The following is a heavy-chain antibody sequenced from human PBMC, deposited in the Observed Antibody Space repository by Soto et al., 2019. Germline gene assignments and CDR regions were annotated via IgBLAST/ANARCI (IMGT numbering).Heavy chain of an antibody. D-gene: IGHD3-10*01. J-gene: IGHJ4*02. CDR3: AREIRGVISFDY. V-gene: IGHV1-3*01. CDR1: GYTLISYA. Sequence: GASVKVSCKASGYTLISYAVHCVRQAPGQGLEWMGWINADTDDTRYSQRLQDRVTITRDTSANTAYMELSSLRSDDTAVYYCAREIRGVISFDYWGQGTLVTVSS. CDR2: INADTDDT.